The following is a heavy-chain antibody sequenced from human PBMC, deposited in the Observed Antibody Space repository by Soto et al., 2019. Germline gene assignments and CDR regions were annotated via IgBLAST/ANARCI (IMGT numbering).Heavy chain of an antibody. CDR2: ISYDGSNK. V-gene: IGHV3-30-3*01. D-gene: IGHD2-15*01. J-gene: IGHJ6*02. CDR1: GFTFSSYA. Sequence: QVQLVESGGGVVQPGRSLRLSCAASGFTFSSYAMHWVRQAPGKGLEWVAVISYDGSNKYYADSVKGRFTISRDNSKSTLYLQMSGLRAEDTAVYYCARDIHHCSGGSCSRYYYSYGMDVWGQGTTVTVSS. CDR3: ARDIHHCSGGSCSRYYYSYGMDV.